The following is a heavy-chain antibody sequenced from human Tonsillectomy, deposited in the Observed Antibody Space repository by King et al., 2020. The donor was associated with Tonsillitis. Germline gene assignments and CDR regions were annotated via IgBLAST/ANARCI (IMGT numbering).Heavy chain of an antibody. D-gene: IGHD3-10*01. Sequence: VQLVESGGGVVQPGRSLRLSCAASGFTFSSFGMHWVRQAPGKGLEWVAVISYDGSNKDYADSVKGRFTISRDNSKNTMYLQMNSLRAADTAVYYCANRRGAMVRGPFDSWGQGTLVTVSS. V-gene: IGHV3-30*18. CDR3: ANRRGAMVRGPFDS. J-gene: IGHJ4*02. CDR1: GFTFSSFG. CDR2: ISYDGSNK.